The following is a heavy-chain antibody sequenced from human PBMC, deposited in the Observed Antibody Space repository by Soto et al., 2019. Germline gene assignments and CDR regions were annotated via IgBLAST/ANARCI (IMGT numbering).Heavy chain of an antibody. Sequence: EVQVLESGGGLVQPGGSLRLSCEGSGFTVSSHAMTWIRQAPGKGPEWVSTVTADGGTYYADSVKGRFAMSRDTSETTLYLQRTSLGAEDTAAYYCAPHVSCSGGSCQYDAFAIRGQGTMVTVSS. J-gene: IGHJ3*02. CDR2: VTADGGT. D-gene: IGHD2-15*01. V-gene: IGHV3-23*01. CDR3: APHVSCSGGSCQYDAFAI. CDR1: GFTVSSHA.